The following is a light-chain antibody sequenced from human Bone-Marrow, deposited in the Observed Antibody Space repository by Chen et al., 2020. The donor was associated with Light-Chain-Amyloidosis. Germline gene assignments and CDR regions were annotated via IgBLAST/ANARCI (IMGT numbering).Light chain of an antibody. Sequence: EIVLTQSPGTLSLSPGEGANLSCRASQTISSNYLTWYQQKFGQAPRLLIYGSSSRATGIPDRFTGSGYGTDFTITINRLEPEDCAMYYCQQDGTSPLTFGGGTKVESK. V-gene: IGKV3-20*01. CDR3: QQDGTSPLT. CDR2: GSS. J-gene: IGKJ4*01. CDR1: QTISSNY.